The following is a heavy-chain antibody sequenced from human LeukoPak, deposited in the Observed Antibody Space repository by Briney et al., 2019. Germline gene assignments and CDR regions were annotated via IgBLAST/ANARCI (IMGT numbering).Heavy chain of an antibody. J-gene: IGHJ4*02. CDR1: GFTFSSYG. CDR2: IWYDGSNK. CDR3: ASRQYGSGVLGC. Sequence: GGSLRLSCAASGFTFSSYGMHWVRQAPGKGLEWVAVIWYDGSNKYYADSVKGRFTISRDNSKNTLYLQMNSLRAEDTAVYYCASRQYGSGVLGCWGQGTLVTVSS. V-gene: IGHV3-33*01. D-gene: IGHD3-10*01.